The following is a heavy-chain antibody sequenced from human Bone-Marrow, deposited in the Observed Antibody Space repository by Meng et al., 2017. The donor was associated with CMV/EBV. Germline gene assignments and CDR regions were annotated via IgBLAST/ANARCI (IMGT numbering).Heavy chain of an antibody. V-gene: IGHV3-30*03. CDR2: ISYDGVSQ. J-gene: IGHJ4*02. CDR3: AREVGTTTGPDY. CDR1: GFTFSSYS. Sequence: GGSLRLSCAASGFTFSSYSMNWVRQAPGKGLEWVAVISYDGVSQHYAESVEGRFSLSRDNSRNTLYLQMNSLRTDDTAVYYCAREVGTTTGPDYWGQGTLVTVSS. D-gene: IGHD1-26*01.